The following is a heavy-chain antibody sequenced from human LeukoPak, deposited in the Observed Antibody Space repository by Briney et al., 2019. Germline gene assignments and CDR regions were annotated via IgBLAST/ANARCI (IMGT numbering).Heavy chain of an antibody. CDR1: GFTFSSYS. CDR2: ISSSSSYI. CDR3: AKDMGYGSGSYYSGAVDY. D-gene: IGHD3-10*01. V-gene: IGHV3-21*04. J-gene: IGHJ4*02. Sequence: PGGSLRLSCAASGFTFSSYSMNWVRQAPGKGLEWVSSISSSSSYIYYADSVKGRFTISRDNAKNSLYLQMNSLRAEDTALYYCAKDMGYGSGSYYSGAVDYWGQGTLVTVSS.